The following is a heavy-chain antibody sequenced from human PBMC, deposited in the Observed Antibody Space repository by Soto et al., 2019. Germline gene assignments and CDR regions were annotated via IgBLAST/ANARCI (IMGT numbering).Heavy chain of an antibody. CDR2: ISGSGGST. CDR1: GFTFSSYA. V-gene: IGHV3-23*01. J-gene: IGHJ6*03. CDR3: AKDRAVVAARYYYYMDV. D-gene: IGHD2-15*01. Sequence: GGSLRLSCAASGFTFSSYAMSWVRQAPGKGLEWVSAISGSGGSTYYADSVKGRFTISRDNSKNTLYLQMNSLRAEDTAVYYCAKDRAVVAARYYYYMDVWGKGTTVTVSS.